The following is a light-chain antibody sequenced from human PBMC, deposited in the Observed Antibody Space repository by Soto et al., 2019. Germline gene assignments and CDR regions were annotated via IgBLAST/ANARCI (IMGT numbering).Light chain of an antibody. CDR3: QQYGSSGT. J-gene: IGKJ1*01. CDR1: QSISDT. Sequence: RNTLSCRASQSISDTLAWYQQKPGQAPRLLIYGASNRATGIPDRFSGSGSGTDFTLTISRLEPEDFAVYYCQQYGSSGTFGQGTKVDIK. V-gene: IGKV3-20*01. CDR2: GAS.